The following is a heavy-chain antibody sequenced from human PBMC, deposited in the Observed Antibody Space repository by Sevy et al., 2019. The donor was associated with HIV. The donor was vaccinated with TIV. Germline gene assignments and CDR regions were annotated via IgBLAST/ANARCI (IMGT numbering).Heavy chain of an antibody. Sequence: GGSLRLSCVVSGFTFNSYTMNWVRQAPGKGLEWVSYISSSSSIIYYADSVKGRFTISWDNAKNSLYLQMNSLTAGDTAVYYCARVFGIGIVGATPDYWGQGTLVTVSS. J-gene: IGHJ4*02. CDR2: ISSSSSII. CDR1: GFTFNSYT. D-gene: IGHD1-26*01. CDR3: ARVFGIGIVGATPDY. V-gene: IGHV3-48*04.